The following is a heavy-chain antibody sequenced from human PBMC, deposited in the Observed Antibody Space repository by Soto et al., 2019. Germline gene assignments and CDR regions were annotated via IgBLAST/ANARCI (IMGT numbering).Heavy chain of an antibody. V-gene: IGHV4-59*01. CDR1: GGSISSYY. CDR3: ARTLRGNYGMDV. Sequence: SETLSLTCTVSGGSISSYYWSWNRQPPGKGLEWTGYIYYSGSTNYNPSLKSRVTISVDTAKNQFSLKLSSVTAADTAVYYCARTLRGNYGMDVWGQGTTVTAP. J-gene: IGHJ6*02. D-gene: IGHD1-26*01. CDR2: IYYSGST.